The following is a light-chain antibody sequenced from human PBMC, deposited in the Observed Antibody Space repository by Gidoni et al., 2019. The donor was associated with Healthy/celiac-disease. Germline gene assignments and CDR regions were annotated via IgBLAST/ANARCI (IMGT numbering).Light chain of an antibody. J-gene: IGKJ2*01. CDR1: QSISSW. CDR2: KAS. CDR3: QQYNS. Sequence: DIPMTQSPSTLSASVGDRVTITFRASQSISSWLAWYQQKPGKAPKLLIYKASSLESGVPSRFSGSGSGTEFTRTISSLQPDDFATYYCQQYNSFXXXTKLEIK. V-gene: IGKV1-5*03.